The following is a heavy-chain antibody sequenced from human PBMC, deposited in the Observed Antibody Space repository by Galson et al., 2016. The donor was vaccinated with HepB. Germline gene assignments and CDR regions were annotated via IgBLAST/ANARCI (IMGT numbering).Heavy chain of an antibody. Sequence: ETLSLTCAVSGGSFSSFYWAWIRQPPGKGLEWIGEVDPSGSTYSNSSLKSRVTFSIDTSKNQFSLNLTSVTAADTAVYYCARDNAGTVYSMDVWGKGTAVTVSS. CDR3: ARDNAGTVYSMDV. J-gene: IGHJ6*04. D-gene: IGHD2-15*01. CDR2: VDPSGST. V-gene: IGHV4-34*01. CDR1: GGSFSSFY.